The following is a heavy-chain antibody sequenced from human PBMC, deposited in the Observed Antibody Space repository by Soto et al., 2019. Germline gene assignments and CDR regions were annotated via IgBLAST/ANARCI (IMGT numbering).Heavy chain of an antibody. CDR1: VYGFSKFY. Sequence: PGGSLKISCKRSVYGFSKFYIASVRQKPGKGLEWMGIIYPGDSKTRYRPSFPVQVTVSADKSINTAYLQWSSLKASDPTMYYLAGGTGASKPYFDCWGKGPLV. V-gene: IGHV5-51*01. CDR3: AGGTGASKPYFDC. J-gene: IGHJ4*01. CDR2: IYPGDSKT. D-gene: IGHD1-1*01.